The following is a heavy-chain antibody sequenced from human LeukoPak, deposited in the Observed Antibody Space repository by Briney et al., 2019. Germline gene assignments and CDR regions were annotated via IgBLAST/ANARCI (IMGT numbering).Heavy chain of an antibody. CDR2: ISSSGSTI. CDR1: GFTFSSYG. D-gene: IGHD3-10*01. CDR3: AREKSWYYGSGSYNYMDV. J-gene: IGHJ6*03. V-gene: IGHV3-48*04. Sequence: GGSLRLSCAASGFTFSSYGMHWVRQAPGKGLEWVSYISSSGSTIYYADSVKGRFTISRDNAKNSLYLQMNSLRAEDTAVYYCAREKSWYYGSGSYNYMDVWGKGTTVTISS.